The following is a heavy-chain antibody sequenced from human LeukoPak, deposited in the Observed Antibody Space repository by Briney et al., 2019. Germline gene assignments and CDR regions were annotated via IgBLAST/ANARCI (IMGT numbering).Heavy chain of an antibody. CDR1: GGTFSSYA. CDR3: ASFFIAAGDAFDI. Sequence: VASVKVSCKASGGTFSSYAISWVRQATGQGLEWMGWMNPNSGNTGYAQKFQGRVTITRNTSISTAYMELSSLRSEDTAVYYCASFFIAAGDAFDIWGQGTMVTVSS. D-gene: IGHD6-25*01. J-gene: IGHJ3*02. V-gene: IGHV1-8*03. CDR2: MNPNSGNT.